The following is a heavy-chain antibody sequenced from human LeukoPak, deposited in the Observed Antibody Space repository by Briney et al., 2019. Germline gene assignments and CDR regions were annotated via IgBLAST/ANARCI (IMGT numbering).Heavy chain of an antibody. CDR3: ARYHYYGSGFDY. CDR2: ISYDGSNK. CDR1: GFTFSSYA. J-gene: IGHJ4*02. Sequence: GGSLRLSCAASGFTFSSYAMHWVRQAPGKGLEWVAVISYDGSNKYYADSVKGRFTISRDNSKNTLYLQMNSLRAEDTAVYYCARYHYYGSGFDYWGQGTLVTVSS. V-gene: IGHV3-30-3*01. D-gene: IGHD3-10*01.